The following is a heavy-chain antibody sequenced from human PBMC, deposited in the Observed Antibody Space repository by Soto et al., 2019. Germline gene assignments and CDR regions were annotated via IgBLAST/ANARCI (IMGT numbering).Heavy chain of an antibody. J-gene: IGHJ6*02. CDR3: ARVLSGYARTSQRGSDV. V-gene: IGHV3-21*01. Sequence: EVQLVESGGGLVKPGGSLRLSCAASGFFFSSYTMNWVRQAPGKGLEWISCINSLSTSKYYADSLKGRCTISRDNAKNSLFLQIDSLRAEDTAIYYCARVLSGYARTSQRGSDVWGQGTMVTVSS. CDR2: INSLSTSK. CDR1: GFFFSSYT. D-gene: IGHD3-22*01.